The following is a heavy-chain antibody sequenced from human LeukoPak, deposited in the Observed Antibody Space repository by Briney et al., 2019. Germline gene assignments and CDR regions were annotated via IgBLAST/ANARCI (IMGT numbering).Heavy chain of an antibody. D-gene: IGHD3-10*01. V-gene: IGHV4-39*07. CDR3: ATDPYGSGSYLDY. J-gene: IGHJ4*02. Sequence: PPETLSLTCTVSGGSISSCTYSWGWIRQPPGKGLEWIGETYHSGSTNYNPSLKSRVTISVDKSKNQFSLKLSSVTAADTAVYYCATDPYGSGSYLDYWGQGTLVTVSS. CDR2: TYHSGST. CDR1: GGSISSCTYS.